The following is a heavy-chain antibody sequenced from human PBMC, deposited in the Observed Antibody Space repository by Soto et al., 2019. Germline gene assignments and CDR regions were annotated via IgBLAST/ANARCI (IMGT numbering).Heavy chain of an antibody. CDR3: ARGRDYAFWSGLNWFDP. CDR2: MNPNSGDT. D-gene: IGHD3-3*01. J-gene: IGHJ5*02. Sequence: WASVKVSCKASGYTFTTYDINWVRQATGQGLEWMGWMNPNSGDTGYAEKFQGRVTMTRNTAINTAYMELSSLTSEDTAVYYCARGRDYAFWSGLNWFDPWGQGTLVTVSS. V-gene: IGHV1-8*01. CDR1: GYTFTTYD.